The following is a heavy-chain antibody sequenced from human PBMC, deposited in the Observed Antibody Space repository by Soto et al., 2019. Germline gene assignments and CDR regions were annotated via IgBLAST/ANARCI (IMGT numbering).Heavy chain of an antibody. CDR1: GFTFSSYA. CDR3: ARDLKSRITMVRGVIIEASDGMDV. J-gene: IGHJ6*02. CDR2: ISYDGSNK. V-gene: IGHV3-30-3*01. Sequence: PGGSLRLSCAASGFTFSSYAMHWVRQAPGKGLEWVAVISYDGSNKYYADSVKGRFTISRDNSKNTLYLQMNILRAEDTAVYYCARDLKSRITMVRGVIIEASDGMDVWGQGTTVTVSS. D-gene: IGHD3-10*01.